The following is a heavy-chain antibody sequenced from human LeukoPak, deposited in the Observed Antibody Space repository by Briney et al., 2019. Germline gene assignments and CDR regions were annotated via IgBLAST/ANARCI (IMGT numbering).Heavy chain of an antibody. D-gene: IGHD6-13*01. J-gene: IGHJ4*02. CDR1: GYSFILYG. CDR3: ARDARNSSSPYYFDY. CDR2: ISTSTGDT. Sequence: PRASVKVSCKTSGYSFILYGISWVRQAPGQGPEWMGWISTSTGDTKCTQKFQGRVTMTRDTSISTAYMELSRLRSDDTAVYYCARDARNSSSPYYFDYWGQGTLVTVSS. V-gene: IGHV1-18*01.